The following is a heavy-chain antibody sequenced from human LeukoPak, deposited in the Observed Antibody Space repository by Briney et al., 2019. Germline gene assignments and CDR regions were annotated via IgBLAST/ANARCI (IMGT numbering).Heavy chain of an antibody. CDR2: ISGTGSAI. V-gene: IGHV3-11*01. Sequence: GGSLRLSCAASGFSFSDYYMSWIRQAPGKGLEWVSYISGTGSAIYYADSVKGRFTISRDNAKNSLYLQMNSLRAEDAAVYYCARDCRDGYNCGDYWGQGTLVSVSS. CDR1: GFSFSDYY. CDR3: ARDCRDGYNCGDY. D-gene: IGHD5-24*01. J-gene: IGHJ4*02.